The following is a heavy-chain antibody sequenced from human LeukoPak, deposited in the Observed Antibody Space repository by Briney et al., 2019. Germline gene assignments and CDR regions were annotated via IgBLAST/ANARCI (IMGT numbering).Heavy chain of an antibody. CDR2: IDPSDSYT. D-gene: IGHD2-8*01. J-gene: IGHJ6*02. CDR1: GYSFTSYW. Sequence: GESLRISCKGSGYSFTSYWISWVRQMPGKGLEWMGRIDPSDSYTNYSPSFQGHVTISADESISTAYLQWSSLKASHTAMYYCARHEGYCTNGVCRGSYYYYGMDVWGQGTTVTVSS. CDR3: ARHEGYCTNGVCRGSYYYYGMDV. V-gene: IGHV5-10-1*01.